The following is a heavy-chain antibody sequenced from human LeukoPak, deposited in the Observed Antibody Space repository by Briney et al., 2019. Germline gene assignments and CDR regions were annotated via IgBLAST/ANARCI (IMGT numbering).Heavy chain of an antibody. CDR1: GFTFSSYS. CDR2: ISSSSSYI. D-gene: IGHD3-22*01. CDR3: ARGKRATMIVASFDY. V-gene: IGHV3-21*01. Sequence: PGGSLRLSYAASGFTFSSYSMNWVRQAPGKGLEWVSSISSSSSYIYYADSVKGRFTISRDNAKNSLYLQMNSLRAEDTAVYYCARGKRATMIVASFDYWGQGTLVTFSS. J-gene: IGHJ4*02.